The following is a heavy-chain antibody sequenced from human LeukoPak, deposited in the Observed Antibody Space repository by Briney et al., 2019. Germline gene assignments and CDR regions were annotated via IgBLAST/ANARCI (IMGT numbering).Heavy chain of an antibody. V-gene: IGHV3-48*03. J-gene: IGHJ6*04. CDR1: GFTFSSYE. D-gene: IGHD2-2*01. CDR2: ISSSGSTI. Sequence: GGSLRLSCAASGFTFSSYEMNWVRQAPGKGLEWVSYISSSGSTIYYADSVKGRFTISRDNAKNSLYLQMNSLRAEDTAVYYCARVWEYCSSTSCENYGMDVWGKGTTVTVSS. CDR3: ARVWEYCSSTSCENYGMDV.